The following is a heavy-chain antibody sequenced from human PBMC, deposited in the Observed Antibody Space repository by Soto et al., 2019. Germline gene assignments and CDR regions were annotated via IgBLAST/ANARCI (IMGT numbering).Heavy chain of an antibody. V-gene: IGHV3-11*06. J-gene: IGHJ6*02. CDR1: GFTFSDYY. D-gene: IGHD6-13*01. CDR3: ARGGISYSSSWYDYYYGMDV. CDR2: ISTGSSTYT. Sequence: GGSLRLSCVASGFTFSDYYMRWIRQAPGKGLEWVSYISTGSSTYTDYAGSVKGRFTISRDNAKNSLYLQMNSLRAEDTAVYYCARGGISYSSSWYDYYYGMDVWGQGTTVTVSS.